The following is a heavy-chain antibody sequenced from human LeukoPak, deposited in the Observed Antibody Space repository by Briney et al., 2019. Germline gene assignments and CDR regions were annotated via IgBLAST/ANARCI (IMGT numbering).Heavy chain of an antibody. CDR2: INTNTGNP. J-gene: IGHJ4*02. V-gene: IGHV7-4-1*02. CDR1: GHTFTSYA. Sequence: ASVKVSCKASGHTFTSYAMNWVRQAPGQGLEWMGWINTNTGNPTYAQGFTGRFVFSLDTSVSTAYLQISSLKAEDTAVYYCARAPPKGPIVVANDYWGQGTLVTVSS. D-gene: IGHD3-22*01. CDR3: ARAPPKGPIVVANDY.